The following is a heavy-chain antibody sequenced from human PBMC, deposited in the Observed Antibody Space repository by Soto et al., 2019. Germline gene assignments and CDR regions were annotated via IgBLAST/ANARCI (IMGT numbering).Heavy chain of an antibody. CDR1: GGSISSSSYY. CDR3: ATDIIAARPNNFDY. V-gene: IGHV4-39*02. J-gene: IGHJ4*02. D-gene: IGHD6-6*01. Sequence: SETLSLTCTVSGGSISSSSYYWGWIRQPPGKGLEWIGSIYYSGSTYYNPSLKSRVTISVDTSKNQFSLKLSSVTAADTAVYYCATDIIAARPNNFDYWGQGTLVTVSS. CDR2: IYYSGST.